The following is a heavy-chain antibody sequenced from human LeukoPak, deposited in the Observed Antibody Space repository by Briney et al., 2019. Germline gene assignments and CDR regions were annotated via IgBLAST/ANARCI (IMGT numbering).Heavy chain of an antibody. CDR2: IYDSGST. CDR1: GGSSRSSYYY. CDR3: ARVFGRGYSYGYAVGFDDY. V-gene: IGHV4-39*01. D-gene: IGHD5-18*01. J-gene: IGHJ4*02. Sequence: SDTLSLTCTVSGGSSRSSYYYWGWLRQPPGKGQEWIGRIYDSGSTYYNPSLKSRVTISVDTSKNQFPLKLNSVTAADTAVYYCARVFGRGYSYGYAVGFDDYWGQGTLVTVSS.